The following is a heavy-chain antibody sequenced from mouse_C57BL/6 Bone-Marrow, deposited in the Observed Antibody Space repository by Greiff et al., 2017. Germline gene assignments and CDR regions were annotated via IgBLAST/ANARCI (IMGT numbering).Heavy chain of an antibody. CDR1: GFTFSDYG. CDR3: ARLRRGNFDY. V-gene: IGHV5-15*04. CDR2: ISNLAYSI. Sequence: EVKLVESGGGLVQPGGSLKLSCAASGFTFSDYGMAWVRQAPRKGPEWVAFISNLAYSIYYADTLTGRFTISRGNAKNTLYLEVSSLRSEDTAMYYCARLRRGNFDYWGKGTTLTVSS. J-gene: IGHJ2*01.